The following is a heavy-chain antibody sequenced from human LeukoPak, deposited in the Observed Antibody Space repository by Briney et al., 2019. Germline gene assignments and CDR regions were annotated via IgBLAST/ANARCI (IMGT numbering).Heavy chain of an antibody. J-gene: IGHJ4*02. CDR1: GDSISSYY. Sequence: SETQSLTCTVSGDSISSYYWTWIRQPPGKGLEWIGYIYYSGSTNYNPSLKSRVTISVDTSKNQSSLKLNSVTAADTAVYYCARENNYFDYWGQGTLVTVSS. V-gene: IGHV4-59*01. CDR2: IYYSGST. CDR3: ARENNYFDY.